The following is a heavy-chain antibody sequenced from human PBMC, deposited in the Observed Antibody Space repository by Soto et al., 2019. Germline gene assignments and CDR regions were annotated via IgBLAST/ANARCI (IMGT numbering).Heavy chain of an antibody. CDR2: IIPIFATA. Sequence: QVQLVQSGAEVKKPGSSVKVSCKASGGTFSSYAISWVRQAPGQGLEWMGGIIPIFATANYAQKFQGRVTXTTXXSXSTAYMELSSLRSEDTAVYYCASPPSSSRYYYGMDVWGQGTTVTVSS. CDR1: GGTFSSYA. CDR3: ASPPSSSRYYYGMDV. D-gene: IGHD6-13*01. J-gene: IGHJ6*02. V-gene: IGHV1-69*05.